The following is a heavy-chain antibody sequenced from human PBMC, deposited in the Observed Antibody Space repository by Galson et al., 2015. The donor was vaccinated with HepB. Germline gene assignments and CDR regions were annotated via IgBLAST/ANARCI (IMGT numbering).Heavy chain of an antibody. Sequence: SLRLSCAASGLSVSTSHLAWVRQAPGKGLEWASIIYVGGSTYYADSVKGRFTISRDNAKNSLYLQMNSLRAEDTAVYYCARAAGIAAAGYFDHWGQGVLVIVSS. D-gene: IGHD6-25*01. CDR1: GLSVSTSH. CDR2: IYVGGST. V-gene: IGHV3-53*01. J-gene: IGHJ4*02. CDR3: ARAAGIAAAGYFDH.